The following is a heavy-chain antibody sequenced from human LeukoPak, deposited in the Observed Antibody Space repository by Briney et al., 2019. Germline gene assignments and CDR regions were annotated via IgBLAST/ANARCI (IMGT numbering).Heavy chain of an antibody. CDR2: ISSSSSYI. CDR3: VRGYSNYGYVFDF. Sequence: PGGSLILSCAASGFSLSSHSMNWVRQAPGKGLEWVSSISSSSSYIYYAESVKGRVTVSRDNAKKSLFLQMNSLRAEDTAVYYCVRGYSNYGYVFDFRGQGTTVTVSS. J-gene: IGHJ3*01. D-gene: IGHD4-11*01. CDR1: GFSLSSHS. V-gene: IGHV3-21*01.